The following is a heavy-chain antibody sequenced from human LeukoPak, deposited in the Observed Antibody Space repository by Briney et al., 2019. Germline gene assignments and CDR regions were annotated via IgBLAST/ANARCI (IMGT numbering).Heavy chain of an antibody. CDR3: ARVDGYNQVGFDR. CDR1: GGSISSYY. Sequence: PSETLSLTCTVSGGSISSYYWSWIRQPAAQGLEWIGRFYTSGSTNYNPSLTSRVTMSVDTYKNQFPLTLSPVTAAATALFYFARVDGYNQVGFDRWGQGTLVTVSS. V-gene: IGHV4-4*07. CDR2: FYTSGST. J-gene: IGHJ5*02. D-gene: IGHD5-24*01.